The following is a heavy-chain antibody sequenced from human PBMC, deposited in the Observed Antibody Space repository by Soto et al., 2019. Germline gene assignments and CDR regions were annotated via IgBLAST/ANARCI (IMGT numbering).Heavy chain of an antibody. J-gene: IGHJ4*02. CDR2: IKYDGREK. Sequence: EVQLVESGGGLVQPGGSLGLSCAASGFTFSDYWMNWVRQTPGKRLEWVASIKYDGREKNYVDSVKGRFTISRDNAKNSVYLQMASLRAEDTAVYYCARDGVAPGLYFDHWGPGTPVTVSS. D-gene: IGHD6-13*01. CDR3: ARDGVAPGLYFDH. CDR1: GFTFSDYW. V-gene: IGHV3-7*05.